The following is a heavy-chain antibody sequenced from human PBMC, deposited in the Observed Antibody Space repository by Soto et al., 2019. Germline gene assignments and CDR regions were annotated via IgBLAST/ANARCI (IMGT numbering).Heavy chain of an antibody. CDR3: AREPCWGWGGAVAGTADYYYGMDV. D-gene: IGHD6-19*01. Sequence: GGSLRLSCAASGFTFSSYSMNWVRQAPGKGLEWVSYISSSSSTIYYADSVKGRFTISRDNAKNSLYLQMKSLRDEDTAVYYCAREPCWGWGGAVAGTADYYYGMDVWGQGTTVTVSS. CDR1: GFTFSSYS. J-gene: IGHJ6*02. V-gene: IGHV3-48*02. CDR2: ISSSSSTI.